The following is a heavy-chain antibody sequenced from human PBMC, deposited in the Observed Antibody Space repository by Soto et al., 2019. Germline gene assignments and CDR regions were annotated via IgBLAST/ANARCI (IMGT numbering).Heavy chain of an antibody. CDR1: GGSFGGYY. Sequence: SETLSLTCAVYGGSFGGYYWSWIRQPPGKGLEWIGEINHSGSTNYNPSLKSRVTISVDTSKNQFSLKLSSVTAADTAVYYCARGRRITMVRGVYYGMDVWGQGTTVTVSS. D-gene: IGHD3-10*01. J-gene: IGHJ6*02. CDR3: ARGRRITMVRGVYYGMDV. CDR2: INHSGST. V-gene: IGHV4-34*01.